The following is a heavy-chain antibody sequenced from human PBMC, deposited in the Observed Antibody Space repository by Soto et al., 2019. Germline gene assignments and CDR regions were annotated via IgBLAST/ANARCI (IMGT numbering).Heavy chain of an antibody. D-gene: IGHD3-16*01. CDR1: GIALEDYA. CDR2: IYSDDHRM. CDR3: IKDTTPGGLDY. V-gene: IGHV3-9*01. J-gene: IGHJ4*02. Sequence: GGSLRLSCVASGIALEDYAMHWVRQVPGQGLEWVSGIYSDDHRMAYADSVKGRFTISRDDAKNSLYLQMNSLRPEDTASYYCIKDTTPGGLDYWGRPILVTVSS.